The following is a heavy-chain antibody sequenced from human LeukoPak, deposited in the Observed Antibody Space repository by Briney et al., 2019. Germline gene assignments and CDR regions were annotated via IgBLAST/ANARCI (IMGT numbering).Heavy chain of an antibody. CDR3: ARVGLYCSGGSCYDC. J-gene: IGHJ4*02. Sequence: GGSLRLSCAASGFTFSSYWMHWVRQAPGKGLVWVSRISSDGSSTTYADSVKGRFTISRDNAKNTLYLQMNSLRAEDTAVYYCARVGLYCSGGSCYDCWGQGTLGTVSS. CDR1: GFTFSSYW. CDR2: ISSDGSST. D-gene: IGHD2-15*01. V-gene: IGHV3-74*03.